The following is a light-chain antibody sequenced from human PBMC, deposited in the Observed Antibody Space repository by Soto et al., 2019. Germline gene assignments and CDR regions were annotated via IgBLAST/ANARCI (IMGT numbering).Light chain of an antibody. CDR3: QPLNSYPLT. CDR2: AAS. V-gene: IGKV1-9*01. CDR1: QGISSY. J-gene: IGKJ4*01. Sequence: DNQLTQSPSFLSASVGDRVTITCRASQGISSYLAWYQQRPGKAPKLLIYAASTLQSGVPSRFSGSGSGTEFTLTISSLQPDDFATYYCQPLNSYPLTFGGGTKVDIK.